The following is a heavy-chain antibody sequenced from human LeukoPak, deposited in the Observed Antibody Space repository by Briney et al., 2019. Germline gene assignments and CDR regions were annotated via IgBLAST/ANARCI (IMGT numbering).Heavy chain of an antibody. Sequence: PGGSLRLSCAASGFTFSSYAMSWVRQSPGKGLEWVSAISGSGGGNTYFADSVKGRFTIARDDSKNTLYLLLNSLRNEDTAVYYCATDPTVAGTSEYFQHWGQGTLVTVSS. CDR1: GFTFSSYA. CDR2: ISGSGGGNT. D-gene: IGHD6-19*01. CDR3: ATDPTVAGTSEYFQH. J-gene: IGHJ1*01. V-gene: IGHV3-23*01.